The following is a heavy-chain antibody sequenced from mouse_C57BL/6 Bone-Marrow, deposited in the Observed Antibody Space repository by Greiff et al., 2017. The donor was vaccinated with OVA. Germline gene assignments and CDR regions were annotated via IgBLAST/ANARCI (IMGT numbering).Heavy chain of an antibody. J-gene: IGHJ4*01. V-gene: IGHV5-4*01. Sequence: EVKVVESGGGLVKPGGSLKLSCAASGFTFSSYAMSWVRQTPEKRLEWVATISDGGSYTYYPDNVKGRFTISRDNAKNNLYLQMSHLKSEDTAMYYCARERNWGQGTSVTVSS. CDR2: ISDGGSYT. CDR1: GFTFSSYA. CDR3: ARERN.